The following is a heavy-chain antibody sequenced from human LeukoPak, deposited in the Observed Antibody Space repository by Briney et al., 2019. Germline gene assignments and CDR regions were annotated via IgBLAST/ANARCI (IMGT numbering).Heavy chain of an antibody. CDR2: IRYDGSNK. V-gene: IGHV3-30*02. CDR1: GFTFSNYG. J-gene: IGHJ4*02. Sequence: GGSLRLSCAASGFTFSNYGMHWVRQAPGKGLEWVAFIRYDGSNKYYVDSVKGRFTISRDNSKNTLYLQMNSLRAEDTAVYYCAKVYAGYCSSTSCPFDYWGQGTLVTVSS. D-gene: IGHD2-2*01. CDR3: AKVYAGYCSSTSCPFDY.